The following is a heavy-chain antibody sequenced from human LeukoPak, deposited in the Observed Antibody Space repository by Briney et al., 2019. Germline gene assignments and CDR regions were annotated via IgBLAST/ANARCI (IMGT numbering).Heavy chain of an antibody. Sequence: GGSLRLSCAASGFTFSGSAMHWVRQASGKGLEWVGRIRSKANSYAPAYAASGKGRFTISRDDSKNTAYLQMSSLKTEDTAVYYCTRPGYCSGGSCYDGSSGVDYGGQGTLVTVSS. J-gene: IGHJ4*02. CDR1: GFTFSGSA. V-gene: IGHV3-73*01. CDR2: IRSKANSYAP. CDR3: TRPGYCSGGSCYDGSSGVDY. D-gene: IGHD2-15*01.